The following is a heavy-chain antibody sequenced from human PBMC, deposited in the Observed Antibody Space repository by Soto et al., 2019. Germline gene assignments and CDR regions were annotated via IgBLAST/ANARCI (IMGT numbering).Heavy chain of an antibody. Sequence: ASVKFSCKASGYTFTGYYMHWVRQAPGQGLECMGCINPNSGGTNYAQKFQGWVTMTRXPXXSXXXMXLXXLRXAXTAVYYCARGRAGWNEGGRDVGGKGTTVTV. D-gene: IGHD1-1*01. J-gene: IGHJ6*04. CDR1: GYTFTGYY. CDR2: INPNSGGT. CDR3: ARGRAGWNEGGRDV. V-gene: IGHV1-2*04.